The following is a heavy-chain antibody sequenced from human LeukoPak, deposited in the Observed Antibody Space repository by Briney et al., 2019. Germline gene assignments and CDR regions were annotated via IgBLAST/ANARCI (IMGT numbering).Heavy chain of an antibody. J-gene: IGHJ3*02. CDR3: AKEGITIFGEVGSYSAFDI. D-gene: IGHD3-3*01. Sequence: GTSLRLSCAASGFTFSSYDMNWVRQAPGKGLEWVSYISSASNVIYYADSVKGRFTISRDNSKNTLYLQMNSLRAEDTAVYYCAKEGITIFGEVGSYSAFDIWGQGTMVTVSS. V-gene: IGHV3-48*01. CDR2: ISSASNVI. CDR1: GFTFSSYD.